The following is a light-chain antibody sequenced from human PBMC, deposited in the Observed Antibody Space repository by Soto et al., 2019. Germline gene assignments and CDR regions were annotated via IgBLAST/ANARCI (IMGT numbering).Light chain of an antibody. CDR2: DAS. V-gene: IGKV3-11*01. J-gene: IGKJ1*01. CDR1: QSVGDY. CDR3: QQRSNWPLWT. Sequence: EIVLTQSPATLSLSPGERATLSCRTSQSVGDYLDWYHQKPGQAPRLLTHDASYRATGIPARFSGSGSGTDVTLTISSLEPEDFAVYHCQQRSNWPLWTFGQGTKVEIK.